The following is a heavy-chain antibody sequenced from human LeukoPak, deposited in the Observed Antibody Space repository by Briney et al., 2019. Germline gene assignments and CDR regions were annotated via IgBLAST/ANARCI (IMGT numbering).Heavy chain of an antibody. CDR2: IGSSSSSI. V-gene: IGHV3-21*01. CDR3: ARETFEAFDI. Sequence: ECVSSIGSSSSSIYYAASVKGRFTISRDNAKNSLYLQMNSLRGEDTAVYYCARETFEAFDIWGQGTMVTVSS. J-gene: IGHJ3*02.